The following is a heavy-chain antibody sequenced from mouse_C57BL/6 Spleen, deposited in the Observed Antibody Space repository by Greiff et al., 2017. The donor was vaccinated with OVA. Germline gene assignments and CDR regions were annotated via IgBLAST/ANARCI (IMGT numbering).Heavy chain of an antibody. Sequence: QVQLQQPGAELVMPGASVKLSCKASGYTFTSYWMHWVKQRPGQGLEWIGEIDPSDSYTNYNQKFKGKSTLTVDKSSSTAYMQLSSLTSEDSAFYYCASRGYYGSSYEGAWFAYWGQGTLVTVSA. CDR3: ASRGYYGSSYEGAWFAY. D-gene: IGHD1-1*01. J-gene: IGHJ3*01. V-gene: IGHV1-69*01. CDR1: GYTFTSYW. CDR2: IDPSDSYT.